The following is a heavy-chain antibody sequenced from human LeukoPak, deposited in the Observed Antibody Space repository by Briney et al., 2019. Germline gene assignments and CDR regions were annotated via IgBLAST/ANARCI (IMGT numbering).Heavy chain of an antibody. CDR2: INYRGNT. J-gene: IGHJ4*02. Sequence: SETLSLTCIVSGGSISSSSYYWGWIRQPPGKGLDWIGIINYRGNTYYNPSLKSRVTISVDTSKNQFSLKLSSVTAADTAVYYCARRDSYSSGYYYFDYWGQGTLVTVSS. V-gene: IGHV4-39*01. CDR1: GGSISSSSYY. CDR3: ARRDSYSSGYYYFDY. D-gene: IGHD3-22*01.